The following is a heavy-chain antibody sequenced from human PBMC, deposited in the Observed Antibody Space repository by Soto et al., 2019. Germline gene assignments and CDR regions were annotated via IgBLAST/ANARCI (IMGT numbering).Heavy chain of an antibody. V-gene: IGHV3-30*03. D-gene: IGHD3-22*01. CDR3: ARWVGGSMYDNSGKYDS. CDR2: VSNDGIRK. CDR1: GFIFSGSG. Sequence: QVQLVESGGGVVQPGRSLRLTCAASGFIFSGSGMHWVRQAPGKGLEWVALVSNDGIRKYYGDSVKGRFTISRDNAENPLYLQMNSLRAEDTAVDYCARWVGGSMYDNSGKYDSWGQGTLVTVSS. J-gene: IGHJ5*01.